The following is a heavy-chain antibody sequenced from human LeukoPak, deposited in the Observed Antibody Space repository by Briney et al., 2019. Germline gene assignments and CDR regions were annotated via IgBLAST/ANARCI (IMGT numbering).Heavy chain of an antibody. V-gene: IGHV1-18*01. CDR3: ARWTASITGTTDFDY. CDR1: GYTFTSYG. D-gene: IGHD1-7*01. Sequence: GASVKVSCKASGYTFTSYGISWVRQAPGQGLEWMGWISAYNGNTNYAQKLQGRVTMTTDTSTSTAYMELRSLRSDDTAVYYCARWTASITGTTDFDYWGQGTLVTVSS. CDR2: ISAYNGNT. J-gene: IGHJ4*02.